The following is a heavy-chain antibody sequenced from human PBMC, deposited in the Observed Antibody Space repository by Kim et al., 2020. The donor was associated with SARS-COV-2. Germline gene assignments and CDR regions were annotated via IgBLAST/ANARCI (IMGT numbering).Heavy chain of an antibody. CDR2: IYYSGST. Sequence: SETLSLTCTVSGGSISSGGYYWSWIRQHPGKGLEWIGYIYYSGSTYYNPSLKSRVTISVDTSKNQFSLKLSSVTAADTAVYYCASFFPFIQNTAMVGFDPWGQGTLVTVSS. J-gene: IGHJ5*02. CDR3: ASFFPFIQNTAMVGFDP. CDR1: GGSISSGGYY. D-gene: IGHD5-18*01. V-gene: IGHV4-31*03.